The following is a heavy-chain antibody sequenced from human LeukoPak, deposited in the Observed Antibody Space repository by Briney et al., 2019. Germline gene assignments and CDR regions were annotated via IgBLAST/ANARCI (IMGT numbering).Heavy chain of an antibody. CDR3: ARDHGYSGYDYDY. J-gene: IGHJ4*02. V-gene: IGHV3-7*01. CDR1: GFTFSSYA. D-gene: IGHD5-12*01. CDR2: IKQDGSEK. Sequence: GGSLRLSCAASGFTFSSYAMSWVRQAPGKGLEWVANIKQDGSEKYYVDSVKGRFTISRDNAKNSLYLQMNSLRAEDTAVYYCARDHGYSGYDYDYWGQGTLVTVSS.